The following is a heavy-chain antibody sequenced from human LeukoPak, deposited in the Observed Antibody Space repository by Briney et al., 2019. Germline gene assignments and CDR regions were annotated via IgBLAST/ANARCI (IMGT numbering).Heavy chain of an antibody. V-gene: IGHV4-4*07. CDR1: GGSISSYY. D-gene: IGHD1-26*01. Sequence: PSETLSLTCTVSGGSISSYYWSWIRQPAGKGLEWIGRIYTSGSTNYNPSLKSRLTMSVDTSKNQFSLKLSSVTAAHTAVHYCARDLSGSYEFYIDYWGQGTLVTVSS. J-gene: IGHJ4*02. CDR2: IYTSGST. CDR3: ARDLSGSYEFYIDY.